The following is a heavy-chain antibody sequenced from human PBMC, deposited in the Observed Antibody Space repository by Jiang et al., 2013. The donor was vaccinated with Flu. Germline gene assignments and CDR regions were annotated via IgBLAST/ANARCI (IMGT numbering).Heavy chain of an antibody. CDR2: INTDTGNP. Sequence: VQSGAEVKKPGASVKVSCKASGYPFSRYDMNWVRQAPGQGLEWMGWINTDTGNPTYGQDFRGRFVFSLDTSVSTAYLEISSLKAEDTAVYFCARDGYSGYGENWWLDSWGQGTLVTVSS. CDR1: GYPFSRYD. CDR3: ARDGYSGYGENWWLDS. J-gene: IGHJ5*01. V-gene: IGHV7-4-1*02. D-gene: IGHD5-12*01.